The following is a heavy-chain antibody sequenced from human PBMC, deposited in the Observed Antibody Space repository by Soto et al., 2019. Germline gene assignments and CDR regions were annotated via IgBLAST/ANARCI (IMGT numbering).Heavy chain of an antibody. V-gene: IGHV3-33*01. CDR1: GFTFTGHG. Sequence: GGSLRLSCAASGFTFTGHGMHWVRQAPGKGLEWVAYIWYDGSNRNDADSVKGRFTISRDDSKNRLYLQMNSRRVEDTAMYYCARDVDNGPDYWGQGTLVTVSS. CDR3: ARDVDNGPDY. D-gene: IGHD1-1*01. J-gene: IGHJ4*02. CDR2: IWYDGSNR.